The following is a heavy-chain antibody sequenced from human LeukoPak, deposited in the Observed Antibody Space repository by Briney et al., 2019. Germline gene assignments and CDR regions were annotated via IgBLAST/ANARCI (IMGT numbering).Heavy chain of an antibody. D-gene: IGHD6-6*01. V-gene: IGHV1-2*02. CDR2: INPNSGGT. J-gene: IGHJ5*02. CDR3: ARTWSLIAARRWVNWFDP. CDR1: GYTFTGYY. Sequence: ASVKVSCKASGYTFTGYYMHWVRQAPGQGLEWMGWINPNSGGTNYAQEFQGRVTMTRDTSISTAYMELSRLRSDDTAVYYCARTWSLIAARRWVNWFDPWGQGTLVTVSS.